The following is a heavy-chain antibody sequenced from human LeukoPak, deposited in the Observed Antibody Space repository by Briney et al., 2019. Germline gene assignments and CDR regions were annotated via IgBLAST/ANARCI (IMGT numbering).Heavy chain of an antibody. Sequence: ASVKVSCKASGYTFTSYGISWVRQAPGQGLEWMGWISAYNGNTNYAQKLQGRVTMTTDTSTSTAYMELRSLRSDDTAVYYCAREAYCSSTSCHFDYWGQGTLVTVSS. J-gene: IGHJ4*02. CDR1: GYTFTSYG. D-gene: IGHD2-2*01. CDR3: AREAYCSSTSCHFDY. V-gene: IGHV1-18*01. CDR2: ISAYNGNT.